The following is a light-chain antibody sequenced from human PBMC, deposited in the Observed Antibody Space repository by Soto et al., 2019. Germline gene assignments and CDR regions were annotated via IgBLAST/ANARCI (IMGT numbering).Light chain of an antibody. Sequence: QSALTQPRSVSGSPGQSVTISCNGTSSDVGGYDFVSWFQQHPGKAPKLIISDVSKRPSGVPDRFSGSKSGNTASLTISGLQAEDEAEYYCCSYAGGYAHVAFGGGTKVTVL. CDR2: DVS. CDR1: SSDVGGYDF. J-gene: IGLJ2*01. V-gene: IGLV2-11*01. CDR3: CSYAGGYAHVA.